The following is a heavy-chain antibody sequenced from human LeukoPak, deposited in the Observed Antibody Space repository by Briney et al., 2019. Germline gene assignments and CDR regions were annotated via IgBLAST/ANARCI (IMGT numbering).Heavy chain of an antibody. CDR2: IRYDGINK. CDR3: ANMPYGDYIDY. CDR1: GFTFSSFG. J-gene: IGHJ4*02. V-gene: IGHV3-30*02. D-gene: IGHD4-17*01. Sequence: PGGSLRLSCAASGFTFSSFGMHWVRQAPGKGLEWVAFIRYDGINKYFTDSAKGRFTISRDNSKNTLYLQMNSLRAEDTAVYYCANMPYGDYIDYWGQGTLVTVSS.